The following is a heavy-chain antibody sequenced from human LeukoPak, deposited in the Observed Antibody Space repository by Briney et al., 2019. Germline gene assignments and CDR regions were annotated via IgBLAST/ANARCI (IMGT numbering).Heavy chain of an antibody. V-gene: IGHV3-30-3*01. Sequence: GGSLRLSCAASGFTFSSYIMHWVRQAPGKGLEWVAIISYDGSNKYYADSVKGRFTVSRDNSKNMVYLQMNSLRPEDTAVYYCARDYYDSSGYSSGIDYWGQGTLVTVSS. CDR3: ARDYYDSSGYSSGIDY. CDR1: GFTFSSYI. J-gene: IGHJ4*02. D-gene: IGHD3-22*01. CDR2: ISYDGSNK.